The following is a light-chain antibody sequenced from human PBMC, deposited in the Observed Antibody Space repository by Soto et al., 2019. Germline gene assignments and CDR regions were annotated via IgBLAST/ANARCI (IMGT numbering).Light chain of an antibody. CDR3: QSYDTSLSAVV. CDR1: SSNIGAGYD. V-gene: IGLV1-40*01. J-gene: IGLJ2*01. CDR2: TNN. Sequence: QAVVTQPPSVSGAPGQRVTMSCTGSSSNIGAGYDVHWYQQFPGTAPKLLIYTNNNRPSGVPDRFSGSKSGTSASLAITGLQAEDEADYYCQSYDTSLSAVVFGGGTKVTVL.